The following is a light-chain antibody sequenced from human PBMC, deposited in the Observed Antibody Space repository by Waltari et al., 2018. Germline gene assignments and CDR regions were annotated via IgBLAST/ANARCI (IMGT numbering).Light chain of an antibody. J-gene: IGKJ3*01. Sequence: DIQMTQSPSSLSASVGDRVTITCRASQGINVYLAWFQQKAGRAPKSLIKGASSLQSGVPSRCSGSGSGTDFTLTISSLQPEDSGTYYCQHYSNYPFTFGPGTKVDIK. CDR3: QHYSNYPFT. V-gene: IGKV1-16*01. CDR1: QGINVY. CDR2: GAS.